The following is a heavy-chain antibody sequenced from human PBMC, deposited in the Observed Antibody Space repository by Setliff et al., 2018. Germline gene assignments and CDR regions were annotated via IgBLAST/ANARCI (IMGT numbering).Heavy chain of an antibody. V-gene: IGHV3-49*04. CDR2: IRSKRYGGTA. J-gene: IGHJ4*02. CDR1: GFSFDDNA. Sequence: PGGSLRLSCTTSGFSFDDNALSWVRQAPGKGLEWLGFIRSKRYGGTAEYAASVKGRFTISRDDSKSIAYLQMNSLKKEDTAVYYCARDQCPDYWGQGTLVTVPS. CDR3: ARDQCPDY.